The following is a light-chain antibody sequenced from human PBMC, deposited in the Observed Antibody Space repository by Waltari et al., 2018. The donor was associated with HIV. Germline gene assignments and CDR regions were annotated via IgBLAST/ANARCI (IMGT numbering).Light chain of an antibody. CDR2: DDS. Sequence: SYVLTQPPSVSVAPGQTARIACGGNNIGSKSVPWYQQKPGQAPVLVVYDDSDRPSGIPERFSGSNSGNTATLTISGVEAGDEADYYCQVWDSISDHVLFGGGTKLTVL. CDR1: NIGSKS. J-gene: IGLJ2*01. CDR3: QVWDSISDHVL. V-gene: IGLV3-21*02.